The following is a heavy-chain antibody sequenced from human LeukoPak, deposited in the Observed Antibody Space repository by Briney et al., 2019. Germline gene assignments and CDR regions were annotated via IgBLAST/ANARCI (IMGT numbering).Heavy chain of an antibody. Sequence: GASVKVSCKASGDIFSNYAISWVRQAPGQGLEWMGGIIPIFGTTNYAQKFQGRVTITADESTSTAYMELSSLRSEDTAVYYCARAVYGSGELHAFDIWGQGTMVTVSS. CDR2: IIPIFGTT. J-gene: IGHJ3*02. D-gene: IGHD3-10*01. CDR1: GDIFSNYA. V-gene: IGHV1-69*13. CDR3: ARAVYGSGELHAFDI.